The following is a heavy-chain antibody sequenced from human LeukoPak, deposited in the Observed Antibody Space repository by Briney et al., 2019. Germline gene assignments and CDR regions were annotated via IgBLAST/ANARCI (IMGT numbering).Heavy chain of an antibody. CDR2: IYHTGST. V-gene: IGHV4-30-2*01. Sequence: SQTLSLTCDVSGGSISSGLYSWSWIRQPLGKGLEWIGYIYHTGSTYYNPSLKSRVTISVDTSKNQFSLRLSSVTAADTAVYYCARLQYCSGTSCYWLDPWGQGTLVTVSS. CDR3: ARLQYCSGTSCYWLDP. CDR1: GGSISSGLYS. D-gene: IGHD2-2*01. J-gene: IGHJ5*02.